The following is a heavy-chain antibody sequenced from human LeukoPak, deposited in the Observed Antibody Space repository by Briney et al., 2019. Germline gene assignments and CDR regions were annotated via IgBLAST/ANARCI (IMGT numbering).Heavy chain of an antibody. J-gene: IGHJ3*02. D-gene: IGHD6-13*01. CDR2: INPNSGGT. CDR1: GYTFTGYY. Sequence: GASVKVSCKTSGYTFTGYYMHWVRQAPGQGLEWMGWINPNSGGTNYAQKFQGRVTMTRDMSTSTVYMELSSLRSEDTAVYYCARGGRVSSSWYFIFDIWGQGTMVTVSS. CDR3: ARGGRVSSSWYFIFDI. V-gene: IGHV1-2*02.